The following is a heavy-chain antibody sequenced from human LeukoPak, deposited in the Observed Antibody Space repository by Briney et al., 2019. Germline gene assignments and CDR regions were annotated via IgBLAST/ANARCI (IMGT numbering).Heavy chain of an antibody. CDR1: GDSISTYY. D-gene: IGHD3-16*01. V-gene: IGHV4-59*01. J-gene: IGHJ4*02. CDR2: INQNGRV. CDR3: ARGPSHGGSYFHS. Sequence: KTSETLSLTCTVSGDSISTYYWSWVRQAPGKGLEWFGYINQNGRVNYNPSLRSRATIFLDSSKNQFSLTLTFVTTADTAVYYCARGPSHGGSYFHSWGQGILVTISS.